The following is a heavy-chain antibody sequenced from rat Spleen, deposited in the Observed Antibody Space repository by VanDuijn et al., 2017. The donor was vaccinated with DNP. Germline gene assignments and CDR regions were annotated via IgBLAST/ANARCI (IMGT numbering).Heavy chain of an antibody. CDR1: GFTFNYYW. CDR3: ARDRTGTWFAY. CDR2: ITGGSGTT. D-gene: IGHD5-1*01. V-gene: IGHV5-31*01. J-gene: IGHJ3*01. Sequence: EVQLVESGGDLVQPGRSLKLSCVASGFTFNYYWMAWIRQVPGKGLEWIASITGGSGTTSYPDSVKGRFTISRDDAKNTLSLQMNSLRSEDTATYYCARDRTGTWFAYWGQGILVTVSS.